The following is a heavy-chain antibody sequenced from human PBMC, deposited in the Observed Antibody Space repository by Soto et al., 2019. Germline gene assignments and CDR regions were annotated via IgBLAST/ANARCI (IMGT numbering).Heavy chain of an antibody. V-gene: IGHV1-69*12. CDR3: ASLTNSSSWYEVAEQTITAWPYGMDV. D-gene: IGHD6-13*01. Sequence: QVQLVQSGAEVKKPGSSVKVSCKASGGTFSSYAISWVRQAPGQGLEWMGGIIPIFGTANYAQKFQGRVTITADESTSTAYMELSSLRSEDTAVYYCASLTNSSSWYEVAEQTITAWPYGMDVWGQGTTVTVSS. CDR2: IIPIFGTA. CDR1: GGTFSSYA. J-gene: IGHJ6*02.